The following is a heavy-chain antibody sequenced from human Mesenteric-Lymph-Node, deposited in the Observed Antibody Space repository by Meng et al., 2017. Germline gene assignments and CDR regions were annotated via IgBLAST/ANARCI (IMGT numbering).Heavy chain of an antibody. J-gene: IGHJ4*02. Sequence: GESLKISCAASGFTFSSYWMSWVRQAPGKGLEWVSSISSSSSYIYYADSVKGRFTISRDNSKNTLYLQMNSLRAEDTAVYYCAKGGQDGSYSYWGQGTLVTVSS. D-gene: IGHD3-10*01. CDR2: ISSSSSYI. V-gene: IGHV3-21*04. CDR3: AKGGQDGSYSY. CDR1: GFTFSSYW.